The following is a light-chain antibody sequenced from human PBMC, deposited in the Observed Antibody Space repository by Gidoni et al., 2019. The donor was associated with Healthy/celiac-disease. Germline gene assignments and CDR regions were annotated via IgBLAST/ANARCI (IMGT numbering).Light chain of an antibody. CDR2: AAS. Sequence: DIQMTQSPSSLSASVGERVTSTCRASQSISSYLNWYQQKPGKAPELLIYAASSLQSGVPSRFSGSGSGTDFTLTISSLQPEDFATYYCQQSYSTPYTFGQGTKLEIK. J-gene: IGKJ2*01. CDR1: QSISSY. V-gene: IGKV1-39*01. CDR3: QQSYSTPYT.